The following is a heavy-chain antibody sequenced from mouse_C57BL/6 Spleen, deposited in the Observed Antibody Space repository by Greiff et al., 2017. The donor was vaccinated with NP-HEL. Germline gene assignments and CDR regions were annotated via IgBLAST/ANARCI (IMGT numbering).Heavy chain of an antibody. Sequence: VQLQQSGPELVKPGASVKISCKASGYAFSSSWMNWVKQRPGKGLEWIGRIYPGDGDTNYNGKFKGKATLTADKSSSTAYMQLSSLTSEDSAVYFCARGWANFDYWGQGTTLTVSS. D-gene: IGHD3-3*01. CDR3: ARGWANFDY. V-gene: IGHV1-82*01. CDR1: GYAFSSSW. J-gene: IGHJ2*01. CDR2: IYPGDGDT.